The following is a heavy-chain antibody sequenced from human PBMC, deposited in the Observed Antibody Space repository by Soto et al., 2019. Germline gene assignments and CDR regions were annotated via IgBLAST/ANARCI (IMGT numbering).Heavy chain of an antibody. CDR2: INPSGGST. CDR1: GYTLTSYY. Sequence: ASVKVSCKASGYTLTSYYMHWVRQAPGQGLEWMGIINPSGGSTSYAQKFQGRVTMTRDTSTSTVYMELSSLRSEDTAVYYCARDPRGQWLANWFDSWGQGTLVTVSS. D-gene: IGHD6-19*01. J-gene: IGHJ5*01. CDR3: ARDPRGQWLANWFDS. V-gene: IGHV1-46*01.